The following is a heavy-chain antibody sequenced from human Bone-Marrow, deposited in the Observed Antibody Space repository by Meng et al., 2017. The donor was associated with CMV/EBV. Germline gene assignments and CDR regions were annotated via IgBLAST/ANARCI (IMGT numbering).Heavy chain of an antibody. Sequence: ASVKVSCKASGYTFTSYGISWVRQAPGQGLEWMGWISAYNGNTNYAQKLQGRVTMTTDTSTSTAYMELSRLKSDDTAVYYCARIYYYDGSGYYPFDYWGQGTLVTVSS. V-gene: IGHV1-18*01. CDR2: ISAYNGNT. CDR3: ARIYYYDGSGYYPFDY. J-gene: IGHJ4*02. D-gene: IGHD3-22*01. CDR1: GYTFTSYG.